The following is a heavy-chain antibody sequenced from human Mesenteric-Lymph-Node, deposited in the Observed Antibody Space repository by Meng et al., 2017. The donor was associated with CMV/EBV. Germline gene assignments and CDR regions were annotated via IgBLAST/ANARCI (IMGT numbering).Heavy chain of an antibody. D-gene: IGHD2-2*02. CDR1: GGTFRRNT. CDR2: IIPIFGTA. J-gene: IGHJ6*02. V-gene: IGHV1-69*05. Sequence: SVKVSCKASGGTFRRNTVKWVRQAPGQGLEWMGGIIPIFGTANYAQKFQGRVTITTDESTSTAYMELSSLRSEDTAVYYCARDKLSDIVVVPAAIGPLYYYYGMDVWGQGTTVTVSS. CDR3: ARDKLSDIVVVPAAIGPLYYYYGMDV.